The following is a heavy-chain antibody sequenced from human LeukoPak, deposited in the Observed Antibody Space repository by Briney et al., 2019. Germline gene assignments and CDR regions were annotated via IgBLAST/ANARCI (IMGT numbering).Heavy chain of an antibody. CDR2: ISPTSETI. J-gene: IGHJ3*02. CDR3: ARVATKQQLVLNAFDI. CDR1: TFTFRSFT. V-gene: IGHV3-48*01. Sequence: GGSLRLSCVASTFTFRSFTMVWVRQAPGKGLEWISYISPTSETIYYGDSVRGRSTISRDHAENSLYLQINSLRAEDTAVYYCARVATKQQLVLNAFDIWGQGTMVTVSS. D-gene: IGHD6-13*01.